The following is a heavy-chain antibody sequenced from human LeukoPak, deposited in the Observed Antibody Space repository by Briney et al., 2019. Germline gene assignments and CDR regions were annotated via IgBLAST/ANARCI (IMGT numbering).Heavy chain of an antibody. CDR1: GVMFPSYW. D-gene: IGHD3-10*01. Sequence: GGSLRLSCAASGVMFPSYWMTWVRQAPGKGLEWVANIKQDGSEKYYVDSVKGRSTISRDNAKNSVYLQMNSLRAEDTAVYYCARRHHFGFLDSWGQGTLVTVSS. CDR2: IKQDGSEK. J-gene: IGHJ4*02. CDR3: ARRHHFGFLDS. V-gene: IGHV3-7*04.